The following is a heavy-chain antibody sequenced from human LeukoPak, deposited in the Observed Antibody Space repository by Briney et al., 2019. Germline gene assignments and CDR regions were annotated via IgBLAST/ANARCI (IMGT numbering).Heavy chain of an antibody. J-gene: IGHJ4*02. CDR2: IYYSRST. D-gene: IGHD6-13*01. Sequence: SETLSLTCSVSGGSVSSGSYYWSWIRQPPGKGLEWIGYIYYSRSTNYNPSLKSRVTISVDTSKNQFSLKLSSLTAADTAVYYCARGLAAAGLYYFDSWGQGTLVTVSS. V-gene: IGHV4-61*01. CDR1: GGSVSSGSYY. CDR3: ARGLAAAGLYYFDS.